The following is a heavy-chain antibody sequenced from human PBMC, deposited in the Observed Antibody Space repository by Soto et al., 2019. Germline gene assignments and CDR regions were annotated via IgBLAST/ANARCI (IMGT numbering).Heavy chain of an antibody. CDR1: GYSISSGYY. Sequence: SETLSLTCGVSGYSISSGYYWGWLRQPPGKGLEWIGSVYHSGTTYSNPSLKSRVTIWLDTSKNQFSLKLSSVTAADTAMYYCTRSLFSSSWFAGSWGQGILVTVSS. CDR2: VYHSGTT. D-gene: IGHD6-13*01. CDR3: TRSLFSSSWFAGS. J-gene: IGHJ5*02. V-gene: IGHV4-38-2*01.